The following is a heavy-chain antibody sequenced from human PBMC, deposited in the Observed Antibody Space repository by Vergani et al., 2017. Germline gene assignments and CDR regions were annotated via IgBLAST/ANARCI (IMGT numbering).Heavy chain of an antibody. V-gene: IGHV4-59*01. D-gene: IGHD6-13*01. Sequence: QVQLQESGPGLVKPSETLSLTCTVSGGSISSYYWSWIRQRPGKGLEWIGYIYYSGSTNYNHSLKSRVTISVDTSKNQFSLKLSSVTAADTAVYSCARDRLGYSSSWYLLDYWGQGTLVTVSS. J-gene: IGHJ4*02. CDR2: IYYSGST. CDR3: ARDRLGYSSSWYLLDY. CDR1: GGSISSYY.